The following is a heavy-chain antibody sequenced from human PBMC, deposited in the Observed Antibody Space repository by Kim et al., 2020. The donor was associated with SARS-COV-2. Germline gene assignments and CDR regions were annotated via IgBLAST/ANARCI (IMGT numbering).Heavy chain of an antibody. D-gene: IGHD3-9*01. Sequence: SETLSLTCAVYGGSFSGYYWSWIRQPPGKGLELIGEINHSGSTNYNPSLKSRVTISVDTSKNQFSLKLSSVTAADTAVYYCARGEVADYDILTGYQRIGDFDYWGQGTLVTVSS. V-gene: IGHV4-34*01. CDR3: ARGEVADYDILTGYQRIGDFDY. CDR1: GGSFSGYY. CDR2: INHSGST. J-gene: IGHJ4*02.